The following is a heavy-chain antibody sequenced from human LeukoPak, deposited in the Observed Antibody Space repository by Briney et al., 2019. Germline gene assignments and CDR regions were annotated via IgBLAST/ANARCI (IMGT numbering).Heavy chain of an antibody. CDR3: ARGGSSSSPFFDY. CDR1: GYTFTNYF. D-gene: IGHD6-13*01. CDR2: INPSGGST. V-gene: IGHV1-46*01. J-gene: IGHJ4*02. Sequence: SVNVSCKASGYTFTNYFMHWVRPAPRQGRVWMGIINPSGGSTSYAQKFQGRVTMTRDTSTSTIYMELSSLRSEDTAVYYCARGGSSSSPFFDYWGQGTLVTVSS.